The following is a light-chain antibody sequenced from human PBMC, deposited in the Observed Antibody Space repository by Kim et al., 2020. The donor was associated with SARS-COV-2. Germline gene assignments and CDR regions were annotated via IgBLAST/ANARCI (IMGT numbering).Light chain of an antibody. J-gene: IGKJ2*01. CDR3: QQSYSTPYT. Sequence: DIQMTQSPSSLSASVGDRVTITCRASQSISTYLNWYQQKPGTAPKLLIYAASSLHSGVPSRFSGSRSGTVFTLTISSLQPEDFATYYCQQSYSTPYTFGQGTKLEI. CDR2: AAS. CDR1: QSISTY. V-gene: IGKV1-39*01.